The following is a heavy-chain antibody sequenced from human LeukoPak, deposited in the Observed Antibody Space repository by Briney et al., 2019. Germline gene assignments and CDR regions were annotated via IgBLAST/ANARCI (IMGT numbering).Heavy chain of an antibody. D-gene: IGHD3-3*01. CDR1: GGSISSYY. J-gene: IGHJ3*02. V-gene: IGHV4-59*01. CDR3: ARGRGRGRFFDAFDI. CDR2: IYYSEST. Sequence: PSETLSLTCTVSGGSISSYYWSWIRQPPGKGLEWIGYIYYSESTNYNPSLKCRVTISVDTSKNQVSLKLTSVTAADTALYYCARGRGRGRFFDAFDIWGQGTVVTVSS.